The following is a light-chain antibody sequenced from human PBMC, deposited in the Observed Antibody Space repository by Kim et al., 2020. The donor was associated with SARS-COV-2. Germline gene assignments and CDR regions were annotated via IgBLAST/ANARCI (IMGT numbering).Light chain of an antibody. CDR2: GAS. CDR1: QSVSSD. V-gene: IGKV3-15*01. CDR3: QQYNNWPLA. Sequence: VSPGERATLSCRASQSVSSDLAWYQQKRGQAPRLLIYGASTRATGIPDRFGGSGSGTDFTLTISSLQSEDFAVYYCQQYNNWPLAFGGGTKVDIK. J-gene: IGKJ4*01.